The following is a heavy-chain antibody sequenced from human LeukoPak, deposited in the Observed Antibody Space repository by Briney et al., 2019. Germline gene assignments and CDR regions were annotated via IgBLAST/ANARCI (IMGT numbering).Heavy chain of an antibody. D-gene: IGHD3-10*01. CDR3: ASPLGSGDAFDI. V-gene: IGHV3-21*01. CDR2: ISSSSSYI. J-gene: IGHJ3*02. Sequence: GGSLRLSCAASGFTFSSYSMNWVRRAPGKGLEWVSSISSSSSYIYYADSVKGRFTISRDNAKNSLYLQMNSLRAEDTAVYYWASPLGSGDAFDIWGQGTMVTVSS. CDR1: GFTFSSYS.